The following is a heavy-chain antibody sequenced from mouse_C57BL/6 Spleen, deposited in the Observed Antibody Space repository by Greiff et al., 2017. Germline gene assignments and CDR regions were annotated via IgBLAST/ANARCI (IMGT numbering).Heavy chain of an antibody. CDR1: GYSITSGYY. D-gene: IGHD1-1*01. J-gene: IGHJ2*01. CDR3: ARDTTVVVDY. V-gene: IGHV3-6*01. CDR2: ISYDGSN. Sequence: DVHLVESGPGLVKPSQSLSLTCSVTGYSITSGYYWNWIRQFPGNKLEWMGYISYDGSNNYNPSLKNRISITRDTSKNQFFLKLNSVTTEDTATYYCARDTTVVVDYWGQGTTLTVSS.